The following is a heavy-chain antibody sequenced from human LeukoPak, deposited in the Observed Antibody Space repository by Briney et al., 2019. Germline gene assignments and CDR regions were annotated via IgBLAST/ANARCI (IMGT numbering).Heavy chain of an antibody. CDR3: AKDATGYSSAETDY. Sequence: PGGSLRLSCAASGFTFSSYAVSWVRQAPGKGLEWVSAISGSGGSTYYADSVKGRFTISRDNSKNTLYLQMNSLRAEDTAVYYCAKDATGYSSAETDYWGQGTLVTVSS. CDR2: ISGSGGST. V-gene: IGHV3-23*01. CDR1: GFTFSSYA. J-gene: IGHJ4*02. D-gene: IGHD6-19*01.